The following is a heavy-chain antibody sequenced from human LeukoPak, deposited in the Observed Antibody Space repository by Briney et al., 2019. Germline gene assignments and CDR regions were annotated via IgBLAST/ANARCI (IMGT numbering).Heavy chain of an antibody. D-gene: IGHD6-13*01. CDR1: GFTFSSYW. CDR3: ARDREVSSWYDY. CDR2: IKQDGSER. V-gene: IGHV3-7*04. J-gene: IGHJ4*02. Sequence: PGGSLRLSCAASGFTFSSYWMSWVRQAPGEGLEWVATIKQDGSERYYVDSVRGRFTISRDNAKNSLYLQMNSLRADDTAVYYCARDREVSSWYDYWGQGTLVTVSS.